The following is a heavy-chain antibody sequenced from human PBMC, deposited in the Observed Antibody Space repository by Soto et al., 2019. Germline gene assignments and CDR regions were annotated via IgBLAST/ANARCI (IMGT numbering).Heavy chain of an antibody. Sequence: QVQLQESGPGLVKPSQTLSLTCTVSGGSISSGGYYWSWIRQHPGKGLEWIGYIYYSGSTYYNPSLKGRVTKSVDTSKNQFSLQLSSVTAADTAVYYCAGGMGGSGSYFYYWGQGTLVTVSS. CDR2: IYYSGST. D-gene: IGHD1-26*01. CDR1: GGSISSGGYY. V-gene: IGHV4-31*03. J-gene: IGHJ4*02. CDR3: AGGMGGSGSYFYY.